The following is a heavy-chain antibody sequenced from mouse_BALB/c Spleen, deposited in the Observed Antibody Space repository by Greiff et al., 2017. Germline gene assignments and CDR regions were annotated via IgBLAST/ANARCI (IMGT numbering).Heavy chain of an antibody. V-gene: IGHV1-14*01. Sequence: LQESGPELVKPGASVKMSCKASGYTFTSYVMHWVKQKPGQGLEWIGYINPYNDGTKYNEKFKGKATLTSDKSSSTAYMELSSLTSEDSAVYYCARWEYGNYRNAMDYWGQGTSVTVSS. CDR1: GYTFTSYV. CDR3: ARWEYGNYRNAMDY. J-gene: IGHJ4*01. CDR2: INPYNDGT. D-gene: IGHD2-10*02.